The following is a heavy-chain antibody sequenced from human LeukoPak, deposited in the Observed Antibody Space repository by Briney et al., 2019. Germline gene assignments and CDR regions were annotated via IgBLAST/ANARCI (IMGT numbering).Heavy chain of an antibody. V-gene: IGHV4-34*01. J-gene: IGHJ4*02. CDR2: INHSGST. CDR3: ARGLIVATITYYFDH. D-gene: IGHD5-12*01. CDR1: GGSFSGYY. Sequence: SETLSLTCAVYGGSFSGYYWSWIRQPPGKGLEGIGEINHSGSTNYNPSLKSRVTISVDTSKNQFSLKLSSVTAADTAVYYCARGLIVATITYYFDHWGQGTLVTVSS.